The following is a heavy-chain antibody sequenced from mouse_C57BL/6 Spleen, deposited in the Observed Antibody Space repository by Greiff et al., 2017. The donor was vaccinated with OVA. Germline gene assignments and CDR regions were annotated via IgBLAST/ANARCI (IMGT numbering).Heavy chain of an antibody. V-gene: IGHV5-17*01. CDR1: GFTFSDYG. Sequence: DVKLVEPGGGLVKPGGSLKLSCAASGFTFSDYGMHWVRQAPEKGLEWVAYLSSGSSTIYYADTVKGRVTISRDNAKNTLFLQMTSLRSEDTDMYYCARNYGGYFDVWGTGTTVTVSP. D-gene: IGHD1-1*02. J-gene: IGHJ1*03. CDR2: LSSGSSTI. CDR3: ARNYGGYFDV.